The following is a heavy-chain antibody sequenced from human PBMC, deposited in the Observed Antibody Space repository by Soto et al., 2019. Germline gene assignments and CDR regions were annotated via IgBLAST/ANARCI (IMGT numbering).Heavy chain of an antibody. CDR2: ISWSGGTI. CDR1: GFTFDDYP. CDR3: AKDILSFAGPYHYMDV. Sequence: EVQLVESGGGLVQPGRSLRLSCAASGFTFDDYPMHWVRQAPGKGLEWVSGISWSGGTIGYADSVKGRFTISRDNAKNSLYLQMNSLRAEDTALYYCAKDILSFAGPYHYMDVWGKGTTVTVSS. V-gene: IGHV3-9*01. J-gene: IGHJ6*03.